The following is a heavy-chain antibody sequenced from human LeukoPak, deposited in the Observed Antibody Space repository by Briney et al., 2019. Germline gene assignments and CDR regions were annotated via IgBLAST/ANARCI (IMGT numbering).Heavy chain of an antibody. CDR3: AKSPPGYYYDSSGYYPLDY. V-gene: IGHV3-23*01. CDR2: ISGSGGST. CDR1: GFTVSSNY. Sequence: PGGSLRLSCAASGFTVSSNYMSWVRQAPGKGLEWVSAISGSGGSTYYADSVKGRFTISRDNSKNTLYLQMNSLRAEDTAVYYCAKSPPGYYYDSSGYYPLDYWGQGTLVTVSS. J-gene: IGHJ4*02. D-gene: IGHD3-22*01.